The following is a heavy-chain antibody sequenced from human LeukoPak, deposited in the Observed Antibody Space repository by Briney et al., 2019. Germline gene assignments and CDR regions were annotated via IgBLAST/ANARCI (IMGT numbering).Heavy chain of an antibody. V-gene: IGHV3-74*01. CDR3: AGRYYDSSGYTYPGDY. Sequence: GGSLRLSCAASGFTFRTSWMHWVRQAPGKGLVWVSLIKNDGITTTYADSVKGRFTISRDNAMNTVFLQMSSLKTEDTAVYYCAGRYYDSSGYTYPGDYWGQGTLVTVCS. J-gene: IGHJ4*02. CDR2: IKNDGITT. D-gene: IGHD3-22*01. CDR1: GFTFRTSW.